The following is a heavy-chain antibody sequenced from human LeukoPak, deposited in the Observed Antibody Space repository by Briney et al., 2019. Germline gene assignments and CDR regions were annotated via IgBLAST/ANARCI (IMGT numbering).Heavy chain of an antibody. CDR1: GFTFSDYW. J-gene: IGHJ4*02. Sequence: GGSLRLSCAASGFTFSDYWMSWVRQAPGKGLEWVANLNQIGGEKHYVDSVKGRFTISRDNAKNSLYLHMNSLRAEDAAVYYCARPRDSSGYRYYFDYWGQGTLVTVSS. V-gene: IGHV3-7*01. CDR2: LNQIGGEK. D-gene: IGHD3-22*01. CDR3: ARPRDSSGYRYYFDY.